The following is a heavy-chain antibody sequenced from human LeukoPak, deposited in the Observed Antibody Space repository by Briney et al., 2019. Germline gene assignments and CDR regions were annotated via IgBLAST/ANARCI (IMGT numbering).Heavy chain of an antibody. D-gene: IGHD3-10*01. V-gene: IGHV5-51*01. J-gene: IGHJ4*02. CDR1: GYSFTSYW. CDR2: IYPGDSDT. CDR3: ARVSQSYYYGSGSWYFDY. Sequence: HGESLKTSCKCSGYSFTSYWIGWVRQMPGKVLEWVGIIYPGDSDTRYSPSFQGQVTISADKSISTAYLQWSSLKASDTAMYYCARVSQSYYYGSGSWYFDYWGQGTLVTVSS.